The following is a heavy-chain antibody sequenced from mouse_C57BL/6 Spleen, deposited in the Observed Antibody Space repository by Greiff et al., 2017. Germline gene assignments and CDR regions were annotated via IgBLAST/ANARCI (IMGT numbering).Heavy chain of an antibody. CDR3: AKRISYDRYWYLDV. J-gene: IGHJ1*03. D-gene: IGHD2-12*01. CDR2: IGPSDSYT. Sequence: QVQLQQPGAELVKPGASVKLSCKASGYTFTSYWMQWVKQRPGQGLEWIGEIGPSDSYTNYNQKFKGKATLTVDTSASTAYMQLSSLTSENSAVYYCAKRISYDRYWYLDVWGTGTTVTVSS. V-gene: IGHV1-50*01. CDR1: GYTFTSYW.